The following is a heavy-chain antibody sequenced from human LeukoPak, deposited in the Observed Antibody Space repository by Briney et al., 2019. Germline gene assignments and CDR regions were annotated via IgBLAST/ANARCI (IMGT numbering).Heavy chain of an antibody. J-gene: IGHJ3*01. D-gene: IGHD6-13*01. CDR3: AREEDIAAAGTRGPDAFDL. CDR1: GGSFSGYY. Sequence: SETLSLTCAVYGGSFSGYYWSWIRQPPGKGLEWIGEINHSGSTNYNPSLKSRVTISVDTSKNQFSLQLNSVTPEDTAVYYCAREEDIAAAGTRGPDAFDLWGQGTMVTVSS. CDR2: INHSGST. V-gene: IGHV4-34*01.